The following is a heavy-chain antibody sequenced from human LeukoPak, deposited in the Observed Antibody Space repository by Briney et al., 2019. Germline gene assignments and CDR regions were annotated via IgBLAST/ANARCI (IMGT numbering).Heavy chain of an antibody. J-gene: IGHJ6*03. CDR1: GGSISSSSYY. CDR3: ATILGGYMDV. CDR2: IYYSGST. V-gene: IGHV4-39*07. D-gene: IGHD2-21*01. Sequence: PSGTLCLTCTVSGGSISSSSYYWGWIRQPPGKGLEWIGSIYYSGSTYYNPSLKSRVTISVDTSKNQFSLKLSSVTAADTAVYYCATILGGYMDVWGKGTTVTVSS.